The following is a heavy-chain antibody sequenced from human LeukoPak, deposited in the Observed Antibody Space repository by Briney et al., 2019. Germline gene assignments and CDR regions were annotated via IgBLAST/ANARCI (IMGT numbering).Heavy chain of an antibody. V-gene: IGHV4-39*07. J-gene: IGHJ4*02. D-gene: IGHD3-10*01. CDR2: IYYSGST. CDR1: GGSISSSSYY. Sequence: SETLSLTCTVSGGSISSSSYYWGWIRQPPGKGLEWIGSIYYSGSTNYNPSLKSRVTISINTSKNQFSLKLTSMTAADTAAYYCARDSGGGSGSYYRYFDYWGQGTLVTVSS. CDR3: ARDSGGGSGSYYRYFDY.